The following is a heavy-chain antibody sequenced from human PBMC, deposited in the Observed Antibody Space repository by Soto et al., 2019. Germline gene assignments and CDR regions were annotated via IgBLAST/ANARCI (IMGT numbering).Heavy chain of an antibody. D-gene: IGHD6-19*01. CDR2: IIPIFGTA. Sequence: GASVKVSCKASGGTFSSYAISWVRQAPGQGLEWMGGIIPIFGTANYAQKFQGRVTITADESTSTAYMELGSLRSEDTAVYYCAGGYSSGWRKAAWDYWGQGTLVTVSS. V-gene: IGHV1-69*13. CDR3: AGGYSSGWRKAAWDY. CDR1: GGTFSSYA. J-gene: IGHJ4*02.